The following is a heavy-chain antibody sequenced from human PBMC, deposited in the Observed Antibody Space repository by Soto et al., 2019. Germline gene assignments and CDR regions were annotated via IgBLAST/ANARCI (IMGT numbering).Heavy chain of an antibody. J-gene: IGHJ6*02. CDR1: GDSISSRNW. CDR2: IAHVGNN. Sequence: QVQLQESGPGLVKPSGTLSLTCAASGDSISSRNWWNWVRQPPGKGLEFIGQIAHVGNNNYQPSHPSRVTISLDKSTNQFSLEVSSVTAADSPVYYCTSSGRGHCSGFTSDPGLYGMDVWGQANTLTVSS. D-gene: IGHD2-15*01. CDR3: TSSGRGHCSGFTSDPGLYGMDV. V-gene: IGHV4-4*02.